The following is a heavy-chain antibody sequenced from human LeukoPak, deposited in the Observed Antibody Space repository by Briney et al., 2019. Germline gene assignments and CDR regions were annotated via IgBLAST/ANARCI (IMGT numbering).Heavy chain of an antibody. Sequence: PGGSLRLSCAASGFTFSMYAMSWVRQAPGKGLEWVSGISVDGGGTYYADSVKGRFTISRDNSKSTLYLQMSSLRAEDTAVYYCAKDSVGVAGPDYWGQGSLVTDSS. CDR3: AKDSVGVAGPDY. D-gene: IGHD6-19*01. CDR1: GFTFSMYA. CDR2: ISVDGGGT. V-gene: IGHV3-23*01. J-gene: IGHJ4*02.